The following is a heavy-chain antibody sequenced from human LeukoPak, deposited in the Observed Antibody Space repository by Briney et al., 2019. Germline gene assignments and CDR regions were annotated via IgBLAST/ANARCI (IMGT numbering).Heavy chain of an antibody. V-gene: IGHV4-4*02. CDR3: ARDANGSDLHYYHMDV. J-gene: IGHJ6*03. CDR2: IYHTGNT. D-gene: IGHD6-25*01. CDR1: GGSITSANW. Sequence: SETLSLTCAVSGGSITSANWWSWVRQSPGKGLEWIGEIYHTGNTNYNPSLNSRVSISLDTSKNQFSLRLTSVTAADTVVYFCARDANGSDLHYYHMDVWGKGTTVTVSS.